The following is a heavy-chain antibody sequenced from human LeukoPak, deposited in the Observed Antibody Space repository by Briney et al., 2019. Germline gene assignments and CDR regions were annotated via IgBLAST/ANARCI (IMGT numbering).Heavy chain of an antibody. V-gene: IGHV3-23*01. CDR3: AREYDYNPYNYYYMDV. J-gene: IGHJ6*03. CDR2: ISGSGGTT. D-gene: IGHD4-11*01. Sequence: PGGSLRLSCAATGFTFSDYAMSWVRQAPGKGLEWVSGISGSGGTTFYADSVKGRFTIFRDNSKNTLFLQMYSLRAEDTAVYYCAREYDYNPYNYYYMDVWGKGTTVTVSS. CDR1: GFTFSDYA.